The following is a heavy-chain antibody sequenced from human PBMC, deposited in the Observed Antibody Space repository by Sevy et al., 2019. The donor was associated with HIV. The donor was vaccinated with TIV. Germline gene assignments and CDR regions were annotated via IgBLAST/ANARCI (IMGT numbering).Heavy chain of an antibody. J-gene: IGHJ4*02. CDR3: AGENAWGRGYS. V-gene: IGHV4-59*08. CDR2: IYYNGHI. D-gene: IGHD1-26*01. CDR1: GGSITSLY. Sequence: SETLSLTCTVSGGSITSLYWNWIRQPPGKGLEWIVNIYYNGHINYNPSIKSRVTLSLDTSKNQFSLRLGSVTAADTAMYYCAGENAWGRGYSWGQGTLVTVSS.